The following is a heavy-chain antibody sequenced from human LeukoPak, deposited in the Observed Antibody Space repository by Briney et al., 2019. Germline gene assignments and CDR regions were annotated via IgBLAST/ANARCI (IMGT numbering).Heavy chain of an antibody. CDR2: IKTDGSIT. J-gene: IGHJ6*04. CDR3: GRDNNYKVDV. Sequence: GGSLTLSCAASGFTFSDYWMLWVRHAPGKGLVWVSNIKTDGSITNYADSVKGRFTISRDNAKNTLYLQMNSLRAEDTAVYYCGRDNNYKVDVWGKGTTVTVSS. D-gene: IGHD4-11*01. V-gene: IGHV3-74*01. CDR1: GFTFSDYW.